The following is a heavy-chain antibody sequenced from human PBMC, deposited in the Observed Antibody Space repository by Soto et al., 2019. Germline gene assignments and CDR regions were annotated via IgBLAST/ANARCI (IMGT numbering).Heavy chain of an antibody. CDR3: AVSPYYYYESGSP. D-gene: IGHD3-22*01. V-gene: IGHV3-74*01. CDR2: INSDGSIT. J-gene: IGHJ4*02. CDR1: GFTLSRYW. Sequence: GGSLRLSCVASGFTLSRYWIHWVRQAPGMGLVWVSGINSDGSITNYADSVKGRFTISRDNARNTLYLQMNSLRVEDTAVYFCAVSPYYYYESGSPWGQGT.